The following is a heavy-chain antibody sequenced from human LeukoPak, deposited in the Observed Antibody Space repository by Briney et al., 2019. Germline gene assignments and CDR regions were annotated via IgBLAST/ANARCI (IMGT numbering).Heavy chain of an antibody. Sequence: ASVKVSCKASGGTFSSYAISWVRQAPGQGLEWMGWISAYNGNTNYAQKLQGRVTMTTDTSTSTAYMELRSLRSDDTAVYYCARGLVATTEIDYWGQGTLVTVSS. CDR2: ISAYNGNT. D-gene: IGHD5-12*01. CDR1: GGTFSSYA. V-gene: IGHV1-18*01. CDR3: ARGLVATTEIDY. J-gene: IGHJ4*02.